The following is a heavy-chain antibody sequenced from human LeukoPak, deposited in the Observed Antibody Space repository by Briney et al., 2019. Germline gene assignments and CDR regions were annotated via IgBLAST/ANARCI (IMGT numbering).Heavy chain of an antibody. Sequence: PGGSLRLSCAASGFTVSSNYMSWVRQAPGKGLEWVSVIYSGGSAYYADSVKGRFTISRDNSKNTLYLQMTSLRAEDTAVYYCATPGRDGYDLDYWGQGTLVTVSS. D-gene: IGHD5-24*01. V-gene: IGHV3-53*01. CDR3: ATPGRDGYDLDY. J-gene: IGHJ4*02. CDR2: IYSGGSA. CDR1: GFTVSSNY.